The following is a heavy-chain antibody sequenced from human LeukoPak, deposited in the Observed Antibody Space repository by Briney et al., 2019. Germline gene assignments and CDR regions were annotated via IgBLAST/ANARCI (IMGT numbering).Heavy chain of an antibody. Sequence: NPSETLSLTCNVSGGSISGYHWSWIRQPPGKGLEWLGYIYYSGSSNYNPSLKSRVTILADTSKNQFSLKLSSVTAADTAVYYCARVPRSYYYYYYMDVWGKGTTVTVSS. CDR2: IYYSGSS. V-gene: IGHV4-59*01. J-gene: IGHJ6*03. CDR1: GGSISGYH. CDR3: ARVPRSYYYYYYMDV.